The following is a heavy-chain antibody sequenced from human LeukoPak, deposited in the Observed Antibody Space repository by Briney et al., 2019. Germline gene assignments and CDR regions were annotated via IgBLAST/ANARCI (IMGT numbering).Heavy chain of an antibody. Sequence: SETLSLTCAVYGGSFSGYYWSWIRQPPGKGLEWIGEINHSGSTNYNPSLKSRVTISVDTSKNQFSLKLSSVTAADTAVYYCARGAAAAGTPYFDLWGRGTLVTVSS. V-gene: IGHV4-34*01. D-gene: IGHD6-13*01. CDR1: GGSFSGYY. CDR2: INHSGST. CDR3: ARGAAAAGTPYFDL. J-gene: IGHJ2*01.